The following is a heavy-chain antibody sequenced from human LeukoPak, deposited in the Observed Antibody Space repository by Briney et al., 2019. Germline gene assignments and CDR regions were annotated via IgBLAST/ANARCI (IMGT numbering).Heavy chain of an antibody. V-gene: IGHV3-23*01. CDR3: AKSSYYDSSGYYREYYFDC. J-gene: IGHJ4*02. D-gene: IGHD3-22*01. CDR2: ASGSGGST. Sequence: PGGSLRLSCAASGFTFSSYAMSWVRQAPGKGLEWVSSASGSGGSTYYADSVKGRFTISRDNSKSTLFLQMNSLRAEDTAVYYCAKSSYYDSSGYYREYYFDCWGQGTLVTVSS. CDR1: GFTFSSYA.